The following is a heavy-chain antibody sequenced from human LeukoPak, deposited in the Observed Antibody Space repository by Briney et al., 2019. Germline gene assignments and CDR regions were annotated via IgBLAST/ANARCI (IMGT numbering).Heavy chain of an antibody. CDR3: VRDLPNNWGGAFDL. D-gene: IGHD7-27*01. CDR2: IWNDGVNK. J-gene: IGHJ3*01. Sequence: PGGSLRLSCAASGFPFSTFGMHWVRQAPGKGLEWVAIIWNDGVNKYYADSVKGRFTISRDNSKNTVYLQMNSLRVEDTAVYYCVRDLPNNWGGAFDLWGQGTMVTVS. CDR1: GFPFSTFG. V-gene: IGHV3-33*01.